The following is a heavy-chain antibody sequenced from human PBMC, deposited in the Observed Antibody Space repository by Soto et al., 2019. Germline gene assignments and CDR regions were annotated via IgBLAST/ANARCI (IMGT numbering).Heavy chain of an antibody. D-gene: IGHD2-21*01. CDR1: GFTFSSYG. V-gene: IGHV3-33*01. CDR2: IFYDGINK. Sequence: QTVGSLRLSCAASGFTFSSYGMHWVRQAPGKGLEWVAVIFYDGINKYYADSVKGRFTISRDNSKNTLYLQMNSLRAEDTAVYYCAADLIVRGPDYWGQGTLVTVS. J-gene: IGHJ4*02. CDR3: AADLIVRGPDY.